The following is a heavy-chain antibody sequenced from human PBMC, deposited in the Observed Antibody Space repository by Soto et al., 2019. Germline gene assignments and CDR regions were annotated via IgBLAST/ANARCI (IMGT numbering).Heavy chain of an antibody. CDR1: GFTFSSYA. V-gene: IGHV3-64*04. J-gene: IGHJ4*02. CDR2: ISSNGGST. Sequence: GGSLRLSCAASGFTFSSYAMHWVRQAPGKGLEYVSAISSNGGSTYYADSVKGRFTISRDNSKNTLYLQMNTLRGDDTAVYYCARDSSTWYEFPYWGQGTLVTVSS. CDR3: ARDSSTWYEFPY. D-gene: IGHD6-13*01.